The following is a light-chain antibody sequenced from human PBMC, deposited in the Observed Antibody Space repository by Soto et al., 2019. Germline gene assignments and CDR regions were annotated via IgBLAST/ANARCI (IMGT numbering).Light chain of an antibody. Sequence: EIVLTQSPGTLSLSPGERAPLSCRASQSVSNNYLAWYQQKPGQAPRLLIYGASNRATGIPDRFSGSGSGTHFTLTTRRLEPEDFAADVIQKYGSAGTFGQGSKVXI. CDR1: QSVSNNY. V-gene: IGKV3-20*01. CDR2: GAS. CDR3: QKYGSAGT. J-gene: IGKJ1*01.